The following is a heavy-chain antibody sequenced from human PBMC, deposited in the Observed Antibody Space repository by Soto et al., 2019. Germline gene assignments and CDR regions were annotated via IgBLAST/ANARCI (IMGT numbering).Heavy chain of an antibody. V-gene: IGHV3-23*01. D-gene: IGHD2-15*01. CDR2: ISGSGGIT. CDR1: GFTFSSYA. J-gene: IGHJ4*02. Sequence: EVQLLESGGGLVQPGGSLRLSCAASGFTFSSYAMSWVRQAPGKGLEWVSGISGSGGITYYADSVKGRFTTSRDNSKNTLYLQMNSLRADDTAVYNSAKDSCSGGTCYSNFDFWGQGNLVNVSS. CDR3: AKDSCSGGTCYSNFDF.